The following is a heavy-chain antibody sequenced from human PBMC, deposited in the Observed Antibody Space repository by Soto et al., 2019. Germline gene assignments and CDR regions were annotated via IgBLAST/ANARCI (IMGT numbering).Heavy chain of an antibody. Sequence: EVQLVESGGGLVQPGGSLRLSCAASGFTFGNYWMHWVRQAPGKGLVWVARINSDGSSTSYADSVKGRFTISRDNAKNTLYLQMNSLSAEETAMYCCTKVISTVGGDFDSWGQGTLVTVSS. J-gene: IGHJ4*02. V-gene: IGHV3-74*01. CDR2: INSDGSST. D-gene: IGHD3-16*01. CDR3: TKVISTVGGDFDS. CDR1: GFTFGNYW.